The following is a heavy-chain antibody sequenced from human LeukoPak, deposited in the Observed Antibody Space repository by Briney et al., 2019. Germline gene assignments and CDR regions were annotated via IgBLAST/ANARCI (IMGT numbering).Heavy chain of an antibody. V-gene: IGHV4-30-4*01. J-gene: IGHJ5*02. CDR2: VYHSGST. CDR1: GVSITNGDYY. CDR3: ASQGSGQGYLNWFDP. D-gene: IGHD5-18*01. Sequence: SQTLSLTCTVSGVSITNGDYYWSWIRQSPGKGLEWIGHVYHSGSTYSNPSLESRVTMSMDTSKNQFSLILTSVTAADTAVYYCASQGSGQGYLNWFDPWGQGALVTVSS.